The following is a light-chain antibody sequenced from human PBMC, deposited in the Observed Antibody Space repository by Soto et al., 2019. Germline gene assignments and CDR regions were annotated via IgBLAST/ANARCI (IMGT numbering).Light chain of an antibody. J-gene: IGKJ1*01. V-gene: IGKV1-5*01. Sequence: DIHMTQSPATLSASVGDRVTITCRASQSIDNWLAWYQQKPGKAPKLLIYAASTLETGVPSRFSGSGSGTEFTLTIKSLQPDDFATYYCQQFSSYSTFGQGTKVDIK. CDR3: QQFSSYST. CDR2: AAS. CDR1: QSIDNW.